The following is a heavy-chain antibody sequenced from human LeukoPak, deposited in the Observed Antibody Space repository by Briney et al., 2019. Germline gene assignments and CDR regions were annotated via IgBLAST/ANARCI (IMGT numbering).Heavy chain of an antibody. J-gene: IGHJ4*02. D-gene: IGHD3-3*01. Sequence: SETLSLTCTVSGGSISSSSYYWGWIRQPPGKGLEWIGSIYYSGSTYYNPSLKSRVTISVDTSKNQFSLKLSSVTAADTAVYYCARLSDFWSGPTYFDYWGQGTLVTVSS. CDR1: GGSISSSSYY. V-gene: IGHV4-39*07. CDR2: IYYSGST. CDR3: ARLSDFWSGPTYFDY.